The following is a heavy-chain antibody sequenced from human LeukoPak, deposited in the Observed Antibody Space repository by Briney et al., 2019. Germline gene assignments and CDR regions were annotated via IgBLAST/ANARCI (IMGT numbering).Heavy chain of an antibody. CDR1: GGSISSYY. CDR2: IYYSGST. V-gene: IGHV4-59*12. J-gene: IGHJ4*02. D-gene: IGHD4-23*01. Sequence: SETLSLTCTVSGGSISSYYWSWIRQPPGKGLERIGYIYYSGSTNYNPSLKSRVTISVDTSKNQFSLKLSSVTAADPAVYYCARRGGNSPAGAYYFDSWGQGTLVTVSS. CDR3: ARRGGNSPAGAYYFDS.